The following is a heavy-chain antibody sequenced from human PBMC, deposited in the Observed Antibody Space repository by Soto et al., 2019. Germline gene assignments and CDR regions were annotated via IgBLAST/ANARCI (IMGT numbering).Heavy chain of an antibody. CDR2: IYYSGST. D-gene: IGHD3-22*01. V-gene: IGHV4-30-4*08. J-gene: IGHJ4*02. CDR3: ARAARRITMIVVVINGFDY. CDR1: GGSISSSSYF. Sequence: TLSLTCTVSGGSISSSSYFWGWIRQPPGKGLEWIGYIYYSGSTYYNPSLKSRVTISVDTSKNQFSLKLSSVTAADTAVYYCARAARRITMIVVVINGFDYWGQGTLVTVSS.